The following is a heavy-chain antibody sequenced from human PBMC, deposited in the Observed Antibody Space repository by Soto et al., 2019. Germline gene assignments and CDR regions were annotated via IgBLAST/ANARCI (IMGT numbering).Heavy chain of an antibody. D-gene: IGHD6-13*01. CDR1: GGSISSGGYY. CDR3: AREQGSSWYGTFDY. V-gene: IGHV4-31*03. CDR2: IYYSGST. Sequence: SSETLSLTCTVSGGSISSGGYYWSWIRQHPGKGLEWIGYIYYSGSTYYNPSLKSRVTISVDTSKNQFSLKLSSVTAADTAVYYCAREQGSSWYGTFDYWGQGTLVTVSS. J-gene: IGHJ4*02.